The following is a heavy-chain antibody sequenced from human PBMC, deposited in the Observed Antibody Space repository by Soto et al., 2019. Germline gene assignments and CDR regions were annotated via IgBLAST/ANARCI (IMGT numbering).Heavy chain of an antibody. CDR1: GFTFSKYW. CDR2: INQGGSEK. Sequence: EVQLVESGGGLVQPGGSLRLSCAASGFTFSKYWMSWVRQAPGKGLEWVAKINQGGSEKWSADSVKGRFTISRDNAKNSLYLQLNSLGAEDTAVYFCVKDDGDYSFDYWGQGTLVTVSS. CDR3: VKDDGDYSFDY. V-gene: IGHV3-7*03. D-gene: IGHD4-17*01. J-gene: IGHJ4*02.